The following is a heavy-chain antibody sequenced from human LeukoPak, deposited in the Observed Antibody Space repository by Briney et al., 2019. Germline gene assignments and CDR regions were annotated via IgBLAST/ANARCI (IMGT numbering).Heavy chain of an antibody. J-gene: IGHJ4*02. CDR1: GFTFTDYS. D-gene: IGHD5-18*01. Sequence: GGSLRLSCAASGFTFTDYSMNWVRQAPGKGLEWVASINPDGNKKYSADSVKGRFTISRDNAENSLYLQMNSLRVEDTAFYYCARDLAYSRLDYWGQGMLVTVSS. CDR2: INPDGNKK. CDR3: ARDLAYSRLDY. V-gene: IGHV3-7*01.